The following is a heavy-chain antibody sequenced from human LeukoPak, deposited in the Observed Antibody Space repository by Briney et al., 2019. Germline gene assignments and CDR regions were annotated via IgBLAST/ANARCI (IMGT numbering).Heavy chain of an antibody. Sequence: ASVKVSCKASGYTFTGYYMHWVRQAPGQGLEWMGWINPNSGGTNYAQKCQGRVTMTRDTSISTAYMELSRLRSDDTAVYYCARVFIYCSGGSCYCDYWGQGTLVTVSS. V-gene: IGHV1-2*02. CDR3: ARVFIYCSGGSCYCDY. J-gene: IGHJ4*02. CDR1: GYTFTGYY. CDR2: INPNSGGT. D-gene: IGHD2-15*01.